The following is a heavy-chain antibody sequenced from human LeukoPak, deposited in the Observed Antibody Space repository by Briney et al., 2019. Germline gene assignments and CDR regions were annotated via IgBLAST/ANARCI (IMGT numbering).Heavy chain of an antibody. CDR1: GFTFSSYD. CDR3: ARGPPNYDSSGYYILDY. V-gene: IGHV3-13*01. D-gene: IGHD3-22*01. J-gene: IGHJ4*02. Sequence: KPGGSLRLSCAASGFTFSSYDMHWVRQATGKGLEWVSAIGTAGDTYYPGSVKGRFTISRENAKNSLYLQMNSLRAGDTAVYYCARGPPNYDSSGYYILDYWGQGTLVTVSS. CDR2: IGTAGDT.